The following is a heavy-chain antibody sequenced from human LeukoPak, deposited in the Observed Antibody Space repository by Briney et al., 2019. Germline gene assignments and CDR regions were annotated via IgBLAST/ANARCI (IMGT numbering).Heavy chain of an antibody. J-gene: IGHJ4*02. D-gene: IGHD3-22*01. V-gene: IGHV1-2*02. Sequence: ASVKASCKASGYTFTDYYMHWVRQAPGQGLEWMGWINPNSGGTNYAQKFQGRVTMTRDTSISTAYMELSRLKSDDTAVYYCARVHFYDSSGYSLINPWGQGTLVTVSS. CDR1: GYTFTDYY. CDR2: INPNSGGT. CDR3: ARVHFYDSSGYSLINP.